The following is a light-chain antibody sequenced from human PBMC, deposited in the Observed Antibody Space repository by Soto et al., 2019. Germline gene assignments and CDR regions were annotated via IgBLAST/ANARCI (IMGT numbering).Light chain of an antibody. CDR2: DVS. Sequence: QSALTQPRSVSGSPGQSVTISCTGTSSDVGGYNYVSWYQQHPGKAPKLMIYDVSKRPSGVPDRFSGSKSGNTASLTISGLQADYEADYYCCSYAGSYRGVFGTGTKVTVL. J-gene: IGLJ1*01. V-gene: IGLV2-11*01. CDR3: CSYAGSYRGV. CDR1: SSDVGGYNY.